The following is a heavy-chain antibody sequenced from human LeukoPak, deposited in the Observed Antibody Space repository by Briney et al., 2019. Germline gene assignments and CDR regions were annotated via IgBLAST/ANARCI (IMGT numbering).Heavy chain of an antibody. CDR2: ISSSSSYI. J-gene: IGHJ4*02. D-gene: IGHD4-17*01. Sequence: GGSLRLSCAAPGFTFSSYSMNWVRQAPGKGLEWVSSISSSSSYIYYADSVKGRFTISRDNAKNSLYLQMNSLRAEDTAVYYCARATYGDPPDYWGQGTLVTVSS. V-gene: IGHV3-21*01. CDR1: GFTFSSYS. CDR3: ARATYGDPPDY.